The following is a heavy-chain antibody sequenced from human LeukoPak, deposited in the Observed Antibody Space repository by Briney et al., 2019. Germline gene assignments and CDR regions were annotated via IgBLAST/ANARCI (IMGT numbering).Heavy chain of an antibody. D-gene: IGHD2-15*01. CDR2: IYYSGST. CDR3: ASLGVAATYFDY. CDR1: GGSISSGDYY. Sequence: SQTLSLTCTVSGGSISSGDYYWSWIRQPPGKGLGWIGYIYYSGSTNYNPSLKSRVTISVDTSKNQFSLKLSSVTAADTAVYYCASLGVAATYFDYWGQGTLVTVSS. V-gene: IGHV4-30-4*08. J-gene: IGHJ4*02.